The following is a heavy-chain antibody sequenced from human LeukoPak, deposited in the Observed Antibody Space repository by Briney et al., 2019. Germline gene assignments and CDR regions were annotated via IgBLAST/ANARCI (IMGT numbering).Heavy chain of an antibody. D-gene: IGHD4-11*01. CDR1: GGSISSYY. Sequence: SETLSLACTVSGGSISSYYWSWIRQPAGKGLEWIGRFYISGSTNYNPSLKSRVTMSVDTSKNQFSLRLNSVTAADTAMYYCARDFLLQSEGLFDYWGQGTLVTVSS. CDR3: ARDFLLQSEGLFDY. CDR2: FYISGST. J-gene: IGHJ4*02. V-gene: IGHV4-4*07.